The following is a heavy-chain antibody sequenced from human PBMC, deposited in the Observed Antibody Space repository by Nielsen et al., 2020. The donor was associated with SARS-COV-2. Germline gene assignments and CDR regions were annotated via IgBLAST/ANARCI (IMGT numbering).Heavy chain of an antibody. CDR2: ITGSGGGT. V-gene: IGHV3-23*01. Sequence: GGSLRLSCVGSGFAFSSYAMSWVRQAPGKGLQWVSSITGSGGGTHSADSVKGRFIIARDNSRNTLYLHMDRLRAEDTATYHCAKDSSLYYYGSGMSHFDHWGQGTLVTVSS. CDR3: AKDSSLYYYGSGMSHFDH. CDR1: GFAFSSYA. J-gene: IGHJ4*02. D-gene: IGHD3-10*01.